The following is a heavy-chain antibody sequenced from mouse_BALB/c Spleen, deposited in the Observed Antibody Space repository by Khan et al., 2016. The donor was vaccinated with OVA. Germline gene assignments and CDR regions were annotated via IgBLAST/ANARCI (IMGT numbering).Heavy chain of an antibody. Sequence: LQQSGPELVKPGASVKISCKASGYTFTDNYINWVKQKPGQGLEWIGWIYPGSGNTKYNEKFKGKATLTVDTSSSKAYMHLSSLTSEGTAVYFWARGGNYESSLFDYWGQGTTLTVSS. D-gene: IGHD1-1*01. CDR1: GYTFTDNY. CDR3: ARGGNYESSLFDY. J-gene: IGHJ2*01. CDR2: IYPGSGNT. V-gene: IGHV1-84*02.